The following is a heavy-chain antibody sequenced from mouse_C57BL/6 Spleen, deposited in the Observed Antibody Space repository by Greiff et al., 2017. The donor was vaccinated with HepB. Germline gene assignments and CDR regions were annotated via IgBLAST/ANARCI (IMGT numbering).Heavy chain of an antibody. J-gene: IGHJ2*01. V-gene: IGHV1-69*01. CDR3: ARRGYYGSSDY. CDR2: IDPSDSYT. D-gene: IGHD1-1*01. Sequence: QVQLQQSGAELVMPGASVKLSCKASGYTFTSYWMHWVKQRPGQGLEWIGEIDPSDSYTNYNQKFKGKSTLTVDKSSSTAYMQLSSLTSEDSAVYYCARRGYYGSSDYWGQGTTLTVSS. CDR1: GYTFTSYW.